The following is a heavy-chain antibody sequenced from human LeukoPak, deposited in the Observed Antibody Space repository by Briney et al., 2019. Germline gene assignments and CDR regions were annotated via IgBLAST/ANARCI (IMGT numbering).Heavy chain of an antibody. Sequence: SVNVSCKASGGTFSSYAISWVRQAPGQGLEWMGGIIPIFGTANYAQKFQGRVTITADESPSTAYMELSSLRSEDTAVYYCARSLDVDIVATTHFDYWGQGTLVTVSS. D-gene: IGHD5-12*01. CDR3: ARSLDVDIVATTHFDY. CDR2: IIPIFGTA. J-gene: IGHJ4*02. V-gene: IGHV1-69*13. CDR1: GGTFSSYA.